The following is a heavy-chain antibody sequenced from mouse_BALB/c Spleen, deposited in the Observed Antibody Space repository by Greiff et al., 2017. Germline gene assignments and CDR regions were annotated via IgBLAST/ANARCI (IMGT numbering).Heavy chain of an antibody. CDR2: ILPGSGST. CDR3: AYYGSSYDYYAMDY. D-gene: IGHD1-1*01. CDR1: GYTFSSYW. Sequence: QVQLQQSGAELMKPGASVKISCKATGYTFSSYWIEWVKQRPGHGLEWIGEILPGSGSTNYNEKFKGKATFTADTSSNTAYMQLSSLTSEDSAVYYCAYYGSSYDYYAMDYWGQGTSVTVSS. J-gene: IGHJ4*01. V-gene: IGHV1-9*01.